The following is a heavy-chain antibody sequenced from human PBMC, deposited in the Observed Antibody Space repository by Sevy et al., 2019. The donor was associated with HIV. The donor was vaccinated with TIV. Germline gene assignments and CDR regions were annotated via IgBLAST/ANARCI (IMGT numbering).Heavy chain of an antibody. CDR3: ARKRGDGDYYYYYGMDV. Sequence: SETLSLTCAVYGGSFSGYYWSWIRQPPGKGLEWIGEINQSGSTNYNPSLKSRVTISVDTSKNQFSLKLSFVTAADTAVYYCARKRGDGDYYYYYGMDVWGQGTTVTVSS. J-gene: IGHJ6*02. V-gene: IGHV4-34*01. CDR1: GGSFSGYY. D-gene: IGHD4-17*01. CDR2: INQSGST.